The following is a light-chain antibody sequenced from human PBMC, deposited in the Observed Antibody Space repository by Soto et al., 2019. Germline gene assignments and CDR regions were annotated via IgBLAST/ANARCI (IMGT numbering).Light chain of an antibody. CDR1: QSVSSY. CDR2: DAS. Sequence: EIVLTQSPATLSLSPGERATLSCSASQSVSSYLAWFQQKPGQAPRLLIYDASNRATGIPARFSGSGAGTDFTLTISSLVPEDFAVYYCQQRSNWPLTFGGGTKVEIK. V-gene: IGKV3-11*01. CDR3: QQRSNWPLT. J-gene: IGKJ4*01.